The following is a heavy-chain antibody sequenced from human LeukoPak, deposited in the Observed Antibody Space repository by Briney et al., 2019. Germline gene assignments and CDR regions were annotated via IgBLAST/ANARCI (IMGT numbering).Heavy chain of an antibody. D-gene: IGHD2-15*01. CDR2: IKQGGSDK. J-gene: IGHJ4*02. CDR3: ARGQGLLQRYYFDY. Sequence: GGSLRLPCAASGFTFSNYWMSWVRQAPGKGLEWVANIKQGGSDKYYVDSVKGRFTISRDNAENSLFLQMNSLRAEDTAVYYCARGQGLLQRYYFDYWGQGTLVTVSS. V-gene: IGHV3-7*01. CDR1: GFTFSNYW.